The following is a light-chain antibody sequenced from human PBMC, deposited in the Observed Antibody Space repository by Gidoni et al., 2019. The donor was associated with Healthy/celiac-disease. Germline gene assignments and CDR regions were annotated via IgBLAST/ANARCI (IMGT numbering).Light chain of an antibody. V-gene: IGLV1-44*01. CDR3: AAWDDSLNGPV. CDR1: SSNIGSNP. Sequence: QSVLPQPPSASGTPGQRVTISCSGSSSNIGSNPVHWYQQLPGTAPKLLIYSNNQRPSGVPDRFSGSKSGTSASLAISGLQSEDEADYYCAAWDDSLNGPVFGGGTKLTVL. CDR2: SNN. J-gene: IGLJ3*02.